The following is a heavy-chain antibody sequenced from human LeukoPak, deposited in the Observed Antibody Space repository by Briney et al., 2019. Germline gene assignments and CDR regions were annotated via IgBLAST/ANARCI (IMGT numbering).Heavy chain of an antibody. CDR1: GGSISSYY. D-gene: IGHD3-3*01. CDR2: IYYSGST. V-gene: IGHV4-59*01. Sequence: SETLSLTCTVSGGSISSYYWSWIRQPPGKGLEWIGYIYYSGSTNYNPSLKSRVTISVDTSKNQFSLKLSSVTAADTAVYYCARDESDYDFWSGYPAYWGQGTLVTVSS. J-gene: IGHJ4*02. CDR3: ARDESDYDFWSGYPAY.